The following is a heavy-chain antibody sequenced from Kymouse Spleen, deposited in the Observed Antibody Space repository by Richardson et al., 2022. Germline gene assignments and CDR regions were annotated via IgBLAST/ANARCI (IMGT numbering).Heavy chain of an antibody. V-gene: IGHV3-23*04. CDR1: GFTFSSYA. CDR3: AKDNTIFGVVIISFDY. Sequence: EVQLVESGGGLVQPGGSLRLSCAASGFTFSSYAMSWVRQAPGKGLEWVSAISGSGGSTYYADSVKGRFTISRDNSKNTLYLQMNSLRAEDTAVYYCAKDNTIFGVVIISFDYWGQGTLVTVSS. CDR2: ISGSGGST. J-gene: IGHJ4*02. D-gene: IGHD3-3*01.